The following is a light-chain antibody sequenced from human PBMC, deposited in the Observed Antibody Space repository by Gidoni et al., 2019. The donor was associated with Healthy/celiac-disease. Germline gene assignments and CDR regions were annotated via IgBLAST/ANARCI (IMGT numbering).Light chain of an antibody. J-gene: IGKJ2*01. V-gene: IGKV3-15*01. CDR2: GVS. CDR3: QQYNNWPPMYT. Sequence: EIVMTQSPATLSVSPGERATLPCRASQSLSSNLAWYQQKPGQAPRLLIYGVSTRATGIPARFSGSGSGTEFTLIISSLQSEDFAVYYCQQYNNWPPMYTFXXXTKLEIK. CDR1: QSLSSN.